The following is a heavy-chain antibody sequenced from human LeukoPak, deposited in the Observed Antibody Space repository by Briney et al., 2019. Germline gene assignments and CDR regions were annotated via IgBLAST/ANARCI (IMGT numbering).Heavy chain of an antibody. D-gene: IGHD2-2*02. J-gene: IGHJ3*02. CDR2: INPNSGGT. CDR1: GYTFTSYY. CDR3: ARGGGYCSSTSCYTNDAFDI. Sequence: ASVKVSCKASGYTFTSYYMHWVRQAPGQGLEWMGWINPNSGGTNYAQKFQGRVTMTRDTSISTAYMELSRLRSDDTAVYYCARGGGYCSSTSCYTNDAFDIWGQGTMVTVSS. V-gene: IGHV1-2*02.